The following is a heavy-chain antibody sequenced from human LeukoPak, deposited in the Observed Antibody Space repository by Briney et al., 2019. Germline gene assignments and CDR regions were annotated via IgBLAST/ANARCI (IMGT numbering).Heavy chain of an antibody. Sequence: ASVEVSCKASGYTFTSYDINWVRQATGQGLEWMGWMNPNSGNTGYAQKFQGRVTMTRNTSISTAYMELSSLRSEDTAVYYCARAAYYSSGWPLDYWGQGTLVTVSS. CDR2: MNPNSGNT. CDR1: GYTFTSYD. D-gene: IGHD6-19*01. CDR3: ARAAYYSSGWPLDY. J-gene: IGHJ4*02. V-gene: IGHV1-8*01.